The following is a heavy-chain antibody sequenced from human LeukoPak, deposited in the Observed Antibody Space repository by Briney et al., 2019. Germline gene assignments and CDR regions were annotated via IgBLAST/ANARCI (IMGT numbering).Heavy chain of an antibody. CDR1: GVSISGTGYY. CDR2: IYFNGNT. D-gene: IGHD3-10*01. Sequence: SETLSLTCTVSGVSISGTGYYWGWIRQPPGKGLEWIGSIYFNGNTNYSPSLKSRVTISVDTSKNQFSLKLNSVTAADTAVYYCARQDYGSRNYAFDYWGQGILVTVSS. CDR3: ARQDYGSRNYAFDY. J-gene: IGHJ4*02. V-gene: IGHV4-39*07.